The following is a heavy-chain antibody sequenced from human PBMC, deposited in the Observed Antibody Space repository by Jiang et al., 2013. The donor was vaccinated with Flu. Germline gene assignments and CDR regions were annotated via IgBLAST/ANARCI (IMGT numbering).Heavy chain of an antibody. J-gene: IGHJ4*02. D-gene: IGHD1-1*01. CDR3: ARDRNWNDVSWDY. V-gene: IGHV4-61*02. CDR2: IYTSGST. Sequence: IRQPAGKGLEWIGRIYTSGSTNYNPSLKSRVTISVDTSKNQFSLKLSSVTAADTAVYYCARDRNWNDVSWDYWGQGTLVTVSS.